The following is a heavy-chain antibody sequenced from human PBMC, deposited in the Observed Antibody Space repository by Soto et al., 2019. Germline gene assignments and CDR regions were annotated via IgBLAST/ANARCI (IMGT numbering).Heavy chain of an antibody. J-gene: IGHJ4*02. V-gene: IGHV4-39*02. D-gene: IGHD7-27*01. Sequence: QLQLQESGPGLVKPSETLSLTCTVSGGPITNSAYYWNWIRQPPGKGLEWIGNIYYSGSTYYNPSLKSRVTISVDTSKNHFSLKLTSVTAADTAVYYCARPPSSGGAGEDYWGQGTLVTVSS. CDR2: IYYSGST. CDR3: ARPPSSGGAGEDY. CDR1: GGPITNSAYY.